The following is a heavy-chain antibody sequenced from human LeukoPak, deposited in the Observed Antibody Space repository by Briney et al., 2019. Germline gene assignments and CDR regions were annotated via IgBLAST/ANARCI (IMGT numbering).Heavy chain of an antibody. CDR2: ISGSGGST. V-gene: IGHV3-23*01. CDR1: GFTFSSYA. J-gene: IGHJ5*02. Sequence: GGSLRLSCAASGFTFSSYAMSWVPQAPGKGLEWVSAISGSGGSTYYADSVKGRFTISRDNSKNTLYLQMNSLRAEDTAVYYCAKMTTVTTRSGWFDPWGQGTLVTVSS. D-gene: IGHD4-17*01. CDR3: AKMTTVTTRSGWFDP.